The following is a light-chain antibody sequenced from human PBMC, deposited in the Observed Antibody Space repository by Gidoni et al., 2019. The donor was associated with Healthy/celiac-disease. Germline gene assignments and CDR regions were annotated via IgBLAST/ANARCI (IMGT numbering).Light chain of an antibody. J-gene: IGKJ4*01. CDR2: DAS. V-gene: IGKV1-33*01. CDR1: QDISNY. CDR3: QQYDNLLRT. Sequence: DIQMTQSPSSLAASVGDSVTITCQASQDISNYLNWYQQKPGKAPKLLIYDASNLETGVPSRFSGSGSGTDFTFTISSLQPEDIATYYCQQYDNLLRTFGGGTKVEIK.